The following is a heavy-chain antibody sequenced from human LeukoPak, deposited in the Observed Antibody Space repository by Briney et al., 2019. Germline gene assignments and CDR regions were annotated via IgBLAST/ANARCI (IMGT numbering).Heavy chain of an antibody. D-gene: IGHD1/OR15-1a*01. Sequence: GGSLRLSCAASRFTFSTYAMSWVRQAPGKGLEWVSTIANNGGDTYYADSVKGRFTISRDNSKNTLYLQMNSLRAEDTAVYYSAKSHSVEQRGYFDYWGQGTLVSVSS. V-gene: IGHV3-23*01. J-gene: IGHJ4*02. CDR2: IANNGGDT. CDR3: AKSHSVEQRGYFDY. CDR1: RFTFSTYA.